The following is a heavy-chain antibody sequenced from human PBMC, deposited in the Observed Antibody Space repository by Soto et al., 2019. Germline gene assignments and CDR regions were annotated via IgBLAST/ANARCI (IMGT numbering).Heavy chain of an antibody. J-gene: IGHJ4*02. Sequence: TSETLSLTCSVSGYSISSGYYWGWIRQAPGKGLEWIGNIHHSGSTYYNPSLESRVTISIDTSKNQFSLRLTSVTAADTAIYYCARDISASDGDYWGQGTQVTVSS. CDR1: GYSISSGYY. D-gene: IGHD2-21*01. CDR3: ARDISASDGDY. CDR2: IHHSGST. V-gene: IGHV4-38-2*02.